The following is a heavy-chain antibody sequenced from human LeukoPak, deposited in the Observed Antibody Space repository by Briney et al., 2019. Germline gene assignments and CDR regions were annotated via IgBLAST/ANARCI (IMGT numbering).Heavy chain of an antibody. D-gene: IGHD6-13*01. V-gene: IGHV3-23*01. CDR2: ISGSGDST. CDR3: AKTRPLDSSSWSHGDY. Sequence: LSLTCTVSGGSISSGGYYWSWIRQHPGKGLEWVSAISGSGDSTYYGDSVKGRFTISRDNSKNTLYLQMNSLRAEDTAVYYCAKTRPLDSSSWSHGDYWGQGTLVTVSS. J-gene: IGHJ4*02. CDR1: GGSISSGGYY.